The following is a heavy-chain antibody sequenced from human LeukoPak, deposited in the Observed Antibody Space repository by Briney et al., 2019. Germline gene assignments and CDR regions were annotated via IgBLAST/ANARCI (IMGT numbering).Heavy chain of an antibody. CDR3: AGDYDSSGYYHRSAFDI. CDR1: GFSFSSYA. D-gene: IGHD3-22*01. V-gene: IGHV3-23*01. J-gene: IGHJ3*02. Sequence: GGSLRLSCAASGFSFSSYAMSWVRQAPGKGLEWVSGISGSDGSTYYADSVKGRFTISRDNSKNTLYLQMNSLRAEDTAVYYCAGDYDSSGYYHRSAFDIWGQGTIVTVSS. CDR2: ISGSDGST.